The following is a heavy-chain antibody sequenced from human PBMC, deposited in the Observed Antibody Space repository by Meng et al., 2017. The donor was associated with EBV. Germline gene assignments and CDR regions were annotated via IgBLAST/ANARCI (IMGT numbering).Heavy chain of an antibody. CDR2: FLPRLGAP. CDR1: GGPFRYYA. Sequence: QVQLVQSAGEVKKPGSSVKVSCKTSGGPFRYYAISWVRQAPGQGLEWLGGFLPRLGAPNYAQKFHGRVKITADESTSTHYMDLSSLRSEDTAIYYCAGESGRGYTPDYWGQGTLVTVSS. CDR3: AGESGRGYTPDY. V-gene: IGHV1-69*01. D-gene: IGHD3-10*01. J-gene: IGHJ4*02.